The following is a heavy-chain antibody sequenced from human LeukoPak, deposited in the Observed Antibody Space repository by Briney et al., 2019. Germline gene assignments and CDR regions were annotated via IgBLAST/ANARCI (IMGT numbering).Heavy chain of an antibody. CDR1: GGSISSYY. CDR2: IYYSGST. CDR3: ARMGIAAAAWANDY. V-gene: IGHV4-59*01. J-gene: IGHJ4*02. Sequence: SSETLSLTCTVSGGSISSYYWSWIRQPPGKGLEWIGYIYYSGSTSYNPSLKSRVTISVATSKNQFSLKLSSVTAADTAVYYCARMGIAAAAWANDYWGQGTLVTVSS. D-gene: IGHD6-13*01.